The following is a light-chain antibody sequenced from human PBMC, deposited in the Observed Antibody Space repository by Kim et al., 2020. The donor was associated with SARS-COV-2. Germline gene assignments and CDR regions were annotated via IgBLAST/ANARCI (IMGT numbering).Light chain of an antibody. CDR2: QVS. CDR3: CSYAGSNTFV. Sequence: GQSITISCTGTSSDVGSYNLVSWYQEHPGKAPKFMIFQVSNRPSGVSSRFSGSKSGNTASLTISGLQAEDEGDYYCCSYAGSNTFVFGGGTKVTVL. J-gene: IGLJ3*02. CDR1: SSDVGSYNL. V-gene: IGLV2-23*02.